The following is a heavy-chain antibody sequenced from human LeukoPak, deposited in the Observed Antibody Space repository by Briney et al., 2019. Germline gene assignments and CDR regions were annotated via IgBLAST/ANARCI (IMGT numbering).Heavy chain of an antibody. D-gene: IGHD6-13*01. CDR1: GGSISSSNYY. V-gene: IGHV4-39*07. CDR2: IYYSGST. J-gene: IGHJ4*02. Sequence: SETLSLTCTVSGGSISSSNYYWGWIRQPPGKGLKWIGSIYYSGSTYYNPSLKSRVTISVDTSKNQFSLKLSSVTAADTAVYYCARGVIAAGGNDFDYWGQGTLVTVSS. CDR3: ARGVIAAGGNDFDY.